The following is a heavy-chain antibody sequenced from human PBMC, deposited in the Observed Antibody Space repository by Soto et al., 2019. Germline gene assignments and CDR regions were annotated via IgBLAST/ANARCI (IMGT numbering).Heavy chain of an antibody. V-gene: IGHV3-53*01. CDR2: IYASDST. CDR1: GLTVSSYA. J-gene: IGHJ6*02. Sequence: EVQLVESGGGLIQPGGSLRLSCAVSGLTVSSYAMSWVRQAQGEGLEWVSVIYASDSTHYADSVKGRFTISRDNSKNTLFLQMNSLRAEDTAVYYCAKGWMDVWGQGTTVTVS. CDR3: AKGWMDV.